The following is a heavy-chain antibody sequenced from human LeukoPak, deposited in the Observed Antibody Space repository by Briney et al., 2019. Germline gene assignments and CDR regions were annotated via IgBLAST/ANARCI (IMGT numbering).Heavy chain of an antibody. CDR1: GFTFSSNY. D-gene: IGHD3-22*01. CDR2: IYSGGST. CDR3: ARVISLTYYYDSSGYPDY. J-gene: IGHJ4*02. Sequence: PGGSLRLSCAASGFTFSSNYMSWVRQAPGKGLEWVSVIYSGGSTYYADSVKGRFTISRDNSKNTLYLQMNSLRAEDTAVYYCARVISLTYYYDSSGYPDYWGQGTLVTVSS. V-gene: IGHV3-53*01.